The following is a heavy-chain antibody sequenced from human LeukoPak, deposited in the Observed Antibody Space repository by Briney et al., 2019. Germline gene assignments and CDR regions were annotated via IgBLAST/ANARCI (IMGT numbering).Heavy chain of an antibody. D-gene: IGHD3-10*01. CDR1: GGSISSSRYY. J-gene: IGHJ4*02. Sequence: SETLSLTCTVSGGSISSSRYYWGCLRQPPGRGREGIGSIHYNGSTCYNPSLESRVIMSVDTSKNQFSLNLTSVTAADAAMYYCARDRGVPRPYYFDQWGQGTLVTVSS. V-gene: IGHV4-39*07. CDR2: IHYNGST. CDR3: ARDRGVPRPYYFDQ.